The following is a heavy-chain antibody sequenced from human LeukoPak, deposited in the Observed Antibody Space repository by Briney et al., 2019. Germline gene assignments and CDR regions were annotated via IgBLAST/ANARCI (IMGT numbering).Heavy chain of an antibody. Sequence: GRSLRLSCAASGFIFTHHGFHWVRQAPGKGLEWVAVIGVDGTMKYYAESVKGRFTISRDNSRNTLYLQMNSLRAEDTAVYYCVLVVVPAAVWHFDLWGRGTLVTVSS. CDR3: VLVVVPAAVWHFDL. V-gene: IGHV3-33*01. D-gene: IGHD2-2*01. CDR2: IGVDGTMK. CDR1: GFIFTHHG. J-gene: IGHJ2*01.